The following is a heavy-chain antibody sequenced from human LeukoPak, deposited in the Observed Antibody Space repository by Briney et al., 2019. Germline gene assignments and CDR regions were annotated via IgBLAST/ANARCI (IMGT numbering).Heavy chain of an antibody. CDR1: GFTFSSYA. D-gene: IGHD3-16*02. J-gene: IGHJ4*02. CDR3: AKDYDYVWGSYRYQPLNYFDY. Sequence: PGGSLRLSCAASGFTFSSYAMSWVRQAPGKGLEWVSAISGSGGSTYYADSVKGRFTISRDNSKNPLYLQMNSLRAEDTAVYYCAKDYDYVWGSYRYQPLNYFDYWGQGTLVTVSS. V-gene: IGHV3-23*01. CDR2: ISGSGGST.